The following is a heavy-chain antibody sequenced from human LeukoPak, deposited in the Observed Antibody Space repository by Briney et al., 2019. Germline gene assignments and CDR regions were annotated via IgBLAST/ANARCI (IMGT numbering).Heavy chain of an antibody. J-gene: IGHJ4*02. D-gene: IGHD3-10*01. Sequence: GGSLRLSCAASGFTFSSYGMHWVRQAPGKGLEWVAVIWDDGSNKYYADSVKGRFTISRDNSKNTLYLQMNSLRAEDTAVYYCARESGFGENRRYFDYWGQGTLLTLPS. V-gene: IGHV3-33*01. CDR2: IWDDGSNK. CDR3: ARESGFGENRRYFDY. CDR1: GFTFSSYG.